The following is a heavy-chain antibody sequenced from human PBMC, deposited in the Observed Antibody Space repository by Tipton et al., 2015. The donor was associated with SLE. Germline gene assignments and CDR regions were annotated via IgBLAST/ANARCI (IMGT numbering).Heavy chain of an antibody. CDR1: GVSISSSY. V-gene: IGHV4-4*07. Sequence: TLSLTCNVSGVSISSSYWSWIRQPAGKGLEWIGRIYTSGATDDNPSLKSRVTMSVDMSKNQIFLKMTSVTAADSAVYYCARDRHGFDIWGQGTMVTVSS. CDR2: IYTSGAT. CDR3: ARDRHGFDI. J-gene: IGHJ3*02.